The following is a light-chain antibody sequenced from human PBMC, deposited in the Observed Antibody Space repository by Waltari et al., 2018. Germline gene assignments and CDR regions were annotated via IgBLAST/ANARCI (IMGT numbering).Light chain of an antibody. Sequence: DIQLTQSPSFLSASVGGRVTITCRASQDISSSLAWYQQKPGRAPHLLIYAASTLQSGVPSRLSGSGSETEFTLTISSLQPEDFVTYYCQQVNNYPFTFGPGTILDVK. CDR2: AAS. CDR1: QDISSS. CDR3: QQVNNYPFT. V-gene: IGKV1-9*01. J-gene: IGKJ3*01.